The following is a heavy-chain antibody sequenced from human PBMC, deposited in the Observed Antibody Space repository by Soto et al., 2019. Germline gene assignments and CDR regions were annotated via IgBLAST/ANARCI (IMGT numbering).Heavy chain of an antibody. D-gene: IGHD3-3*01. Sequence: GASVKVSCKASGGTFSSYAISWVRQAPGQGLEWMGGIIPIFGTANYAQKFQGRVTITADESTSTAYMELSSLRSEDTAVYYCAHSPFWSGYLDYWGQGTLVTVSS. CDR3: AHSPFWSGYLDY. V-gene: IGHV1-69*13. J-gene: IGHJ4*02. CDR2: IIPIFGTA. CDR1: GGTFSSYA.